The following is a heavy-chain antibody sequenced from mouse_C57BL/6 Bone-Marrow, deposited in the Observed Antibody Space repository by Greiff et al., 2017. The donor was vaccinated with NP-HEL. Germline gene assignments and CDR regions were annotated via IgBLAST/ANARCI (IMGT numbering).Heavy chain of an antibody. CDR2: IFPGSGST. J-gene: IGHJ2*01. CDR3: ARETTVVAPYYFDY. CDR1: GYTFTDYY. Sequence: QVQLQQSGPELVKPGASVKISCKASGYTFTDYYINWVKQRPGQGLEWIGWIFPGSGSTYYNEKFKGKATLTVDKSSSTAYMLLSSLTSEDSAVYFCARETTVVAPYYFDYWGQGTTLTVSS. D-gene: IGHD1-1*01. V-gene: IGHV1-75*01.